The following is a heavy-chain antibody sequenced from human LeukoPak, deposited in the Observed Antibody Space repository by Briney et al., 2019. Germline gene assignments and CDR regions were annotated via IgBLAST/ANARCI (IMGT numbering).Heavy chain of an antibody. CDR2: MNPNSGNT. J-gene: IGHJ6*02. Sequence: GASVKVSCKASGYTFTSYDIHWVRQATGQGLEWMGWMNPNSGNTGYAQKFQGRVTMTRNTSISTAYMELSSLRSEDTAVYYCARGGHGRGMSYYDFWSGYYYYYGMDVWGQGTTVTVSS. CDR3: ARGGHGRGMSYYDFWSGYYYYYGMDV. D-gene: IGHD3-3*01. CDR1: GYTFTSYD. V-gene: IGHV1-8*01.